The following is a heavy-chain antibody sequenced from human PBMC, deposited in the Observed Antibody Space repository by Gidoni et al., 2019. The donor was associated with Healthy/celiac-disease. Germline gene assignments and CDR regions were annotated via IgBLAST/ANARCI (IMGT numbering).Heavy chain of an antibody. J-gene: IGHJ3*02. CDR3: AKDLRGLNDPDAFDI. Sequence: QVQLVASGGGGVQPGRSLRLSCAASGFTFRRYGMHGVRQAPGKGLEWVAVRSYDGSNKYYADSVKGRFTISRDNSKNTLYLQMNSLRAEDTAVYYCAKDLRGLNDPDAFDIWGQGTMVTVSS. V-gene: IGHV3-30*18. CDR1: GFTFRRYG. CDR2: RSYDGSNK. D-gene: IGHD1-1*01.